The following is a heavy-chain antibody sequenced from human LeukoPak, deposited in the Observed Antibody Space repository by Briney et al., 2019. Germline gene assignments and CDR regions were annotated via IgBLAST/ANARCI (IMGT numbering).Heavy chain of an antibody. Sequence: SQTLSLTCTVSGGSISSGGYYWSWIRQHPGKGLEWIGYIYYSGSTYYNPSLKSRVTISVDTSKNQFSLKLSSVTAADTAMYYCARGRSRGWYNDAFDIWGQGTMVIVSS. J-gene: IGHJ3*02. CDR2: IYYSGST. CDR3: ARGRSRGWYNDAFDI. D-gene: IGHD6-19*01. CDR1: GGSISSGGYY. V-gene: IGHV4-31*03.